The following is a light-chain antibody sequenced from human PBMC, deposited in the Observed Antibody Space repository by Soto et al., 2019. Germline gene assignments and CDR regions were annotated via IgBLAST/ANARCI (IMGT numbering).Light chain of an antibody. V-gene: IGLV1-51*01. CDR2: DNN. CDR3: ATWDDSLSALL. J-gene: IGLJ2*01. Sequence: QSVLTQPPSVSAAPGQKVTISCSGSSSNIGNNYVSWYQQLPGTAPKLLIYDNNRRPSGIPDRFSDSKSGTSATLGITGLQTGVEADYFCATWDDSLSALLFGGGTKVTVL. CDR1: SSNIGNNY.